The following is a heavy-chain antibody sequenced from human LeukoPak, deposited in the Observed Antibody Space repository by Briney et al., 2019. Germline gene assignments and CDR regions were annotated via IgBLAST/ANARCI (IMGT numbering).Heavy chain of an antibody. Sequence: GASVKVSCKASGGTFSSYAISWVRQAPGQGLEWMGGIIPIFGTANYAQKFQGRVTITTDESTSTAYMELSSLRSEDTAVYYCARDLSRPALGAIGYYMDVWGKGTTVTVSS. J-gene: IGHJ6*03. V-gene: IGHV1-69*05. CDR3: ARDLSRPALGAIGYYMDV. D-gene: IGHD4/OR15-4a*01. CDR2: IIPIFGTA. CDR1: GGTFSSYA.